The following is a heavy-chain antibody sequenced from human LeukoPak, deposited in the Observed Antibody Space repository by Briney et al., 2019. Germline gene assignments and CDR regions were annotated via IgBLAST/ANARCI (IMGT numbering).Heavy chain of an antibody. D-gene: IGHD3-10*01. J-gene: IGHJ4*02. CDR2: IIPIFGTA. CDR3: ARETTMVRGVMVFDY. V-gene: IGHV1-69*05. CDR1: GGTSSSYA. Sequence: SVKVSCKASGGTSSSYAISWVRQAPGQGLEWMGGIIPIFGTANYAQKFQGRVTITTDESTSTAYMELSSLRSEDTAVYYCARETTMVRGVMVFDYWGQGTLVTVSS.